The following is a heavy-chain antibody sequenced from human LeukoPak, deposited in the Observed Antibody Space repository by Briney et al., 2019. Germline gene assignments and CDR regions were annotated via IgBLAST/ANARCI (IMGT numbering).Heavy chain of an antibody. D-gene: IGHD6-13*01. CDR3: AKDQYSSSWNQIDY. CDR1: GFTFSSYG. V-gene: IGHV3-30*18. J-gene: IGHJ4*02. CDR2: ISYDGSNK. Sequence: PGRSLRLSCAASGFTFSSYGMHWVRQAPGKGLEWVAVISYDGSNKCYADSVKGRFTISRDNSKNTLYLQMNSLRAEDTAVYYCAKDQYSSSWNQIDYWGQGTLVTVSS.